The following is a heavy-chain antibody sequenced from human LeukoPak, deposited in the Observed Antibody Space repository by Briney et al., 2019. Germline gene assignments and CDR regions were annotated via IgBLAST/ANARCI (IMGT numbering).Heavy chain of an antibody. CDR2: IIPIFGTA. J-gene: IGHJ3*02. Sequence: SVKVSCKASGGTFSRYAISWVRQAPGQGLEWMGRIIPIFGTANYAQKFQGRVTITTDESTSTAYMELSSLRSEDTAVYYYARDKVVLVTMIVNDAFDIWGQGTMVTVSS. D-gene: IGHD3-22*01. CDR3: ARDKVVLVTMIVNDAFDI. V-gene: IGHV1-69*05. CDR1: GGTFSRYA.